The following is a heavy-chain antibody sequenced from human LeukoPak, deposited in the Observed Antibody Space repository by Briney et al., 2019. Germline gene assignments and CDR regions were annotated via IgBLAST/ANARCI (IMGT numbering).Heavy chain of an antibody. D-gene: IGHD6-13*01. J-gene: IGHJ4*02. V-gene: IGHV3-7*01. CDR3: ARDPYSDSWWDY. CDR1: GFTFSSYW. CDR2: IKEDGSEK. Sequence: GGSLRLSCAASGFTFSSYWMSWVRQAPGKGLEWVANIKEDGSEKYYVDSVKGRFTISRDNAKKSLYLQMNSLRAEDTAVYYCARDPYSDSWWDYWGQGTLVTVSS.